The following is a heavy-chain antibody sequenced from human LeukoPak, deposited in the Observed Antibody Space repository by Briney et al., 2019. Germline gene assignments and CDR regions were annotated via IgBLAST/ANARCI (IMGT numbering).Heavy chain of an antibody. CDR2: IYSSGST. D-gene: IGHD6-13*01. CDR1: GGSFSGYY. V-gene: IGHV4-4*07. CDR3: ARDRYGSSYRFDP. J-gene: IGHJ5*02. Sequence: TSETLSLTCAVYGGSFSGYYWSWIRQPAGKGLEWIGRIYSSGSTNYNPSLKSRVTISVDTSKNQFSLKLSSVTAADTAVYYCARDRYGSSYRFDPWGQGTLVTVSS.